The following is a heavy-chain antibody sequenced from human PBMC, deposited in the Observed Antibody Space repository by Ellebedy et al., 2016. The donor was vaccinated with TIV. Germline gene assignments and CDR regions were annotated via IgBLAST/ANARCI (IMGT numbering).Heavy chain of an antibody. Sequence: MPSETLSLTCAVYGGSFSGYYWSWIRQPPGKGLEWIGEINHSGSTKYNPSLKSRVTISVDTSNNQFSLKVSSVTAADTAVYYCAGVRTLYGSGTYYKPYGMDVWGQGTTVTVSS. CDR2: INHSGST. J-gene: IGHJ6*02. D-gene: IGHD3-10*01. V-gene: IGHV4-34*01. CDR3: AGVRTLYGSGTYYKPYGMDV. CDR1: GGSFSGYY.